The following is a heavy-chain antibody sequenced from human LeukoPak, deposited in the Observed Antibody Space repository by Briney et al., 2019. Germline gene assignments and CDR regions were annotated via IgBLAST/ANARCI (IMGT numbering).Heavy chain of an antibody. V-gene: IGHV3-21*01. J-gene: IGHJ4*02. CDR2: ISSSGSYI. CDR3: ARDRGSRRDNNGYSEY. Sequence: GGSLRLSCAASGFTYSSYTINWVRQAPGKGLEWVSSISSSGSYIYYADSVKGRFTVSRDNAKNSLYLQMKSLRAEDTAVYYCARDRGSRRDNNGYSEYWGQGTLVTVSS. D-gene: IGHD4-17*01. CDR1: GFTYSSYT.